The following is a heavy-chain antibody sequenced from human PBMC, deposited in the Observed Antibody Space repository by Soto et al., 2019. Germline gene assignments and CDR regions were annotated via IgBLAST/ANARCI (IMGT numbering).Heavy chain of an antibody. CDR2: ISYDGSNK. CDR3: ARGGLRPPNYGMDV. V-gene: IGHV3-30-3*01. J-gene: IGHJ6*02. CDR1: GFTFSSYA. Sequence: GGSLRLSCAASGFTFSSYAMHWVRQAPGKGLEWVAVISYDGSNKYYADSVKGRFTISRDNSKNTLYLQMNSLRAEDTAVYYCARGGLRPPNYGMDVWGQGTTVTVSS.